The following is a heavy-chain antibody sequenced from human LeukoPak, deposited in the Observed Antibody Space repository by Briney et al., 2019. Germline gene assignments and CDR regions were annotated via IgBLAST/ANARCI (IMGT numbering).Heavy chain of an antibody. CDR2: ISYDGSNK. CDR1: GFTFSSYA. CDR3: ARDHLGLDIVATGEFDY. V-gene: IGHV3-30-3*01. D-gene: IGHD5-12*01. J-gene: IGHJ4*02. Sequence: PGGSLRLSCAASGFTFSSYAMHWVRQAPGKGLEWVAVISYDGSNKYYADSVKGRFTISRDNSKNTLYLQMNSLRAEDTAVYYCARDHLGLDIVATGEFDYWGQGTLVTVSS.